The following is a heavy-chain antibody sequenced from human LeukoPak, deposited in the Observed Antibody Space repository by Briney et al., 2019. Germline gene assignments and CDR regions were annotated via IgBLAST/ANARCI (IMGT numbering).Heavy chain of an antibody. V-gene: IGHV3-74*01. D-gene: IGHD6-19*01. J-gene: IGHJ4*02. Sequence: GGSLRLSCAASGFTFSSYWMHWVRQAPGKGLVWVSRINTDGSSTSYADSVKGRFTISRDNAKNTLYLQMNSLRAEDTAVYYCAKAAGALTYFDYWGQGTLVTVSS. CDR2: INTDGSST. CDR3: AKAAGALTYFDY. CDR1: GFTFSSYW.